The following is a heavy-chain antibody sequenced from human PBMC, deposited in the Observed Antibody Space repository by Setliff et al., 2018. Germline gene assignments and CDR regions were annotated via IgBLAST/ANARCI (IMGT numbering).Heavy chain of an antibody. J-gene: IGHJ6*02. V-gene: IGHV4-34*01. D-gene: IGHD6-13*01. CDR2: INQSGSG. Sequence: SETLSLTCNVYGESFDTYYWSWIRQPPGKGLEWFGEINQSGSGDYNPSFKGRVTISVDTSKKQFSLTLRYVTAADTALYYCRQAVVGRESRSTWYRRDFWGQGTLVTV. CDR1: GESFDTYY. CDR3: RQAVVGRESRSTWYRRDF.